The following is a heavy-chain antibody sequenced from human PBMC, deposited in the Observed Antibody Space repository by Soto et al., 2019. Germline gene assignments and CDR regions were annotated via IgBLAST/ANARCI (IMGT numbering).Heavy chain of an antibody. CDR2: IIPMFGIG. V-gene: IGHV1-69*01. D-gene: IGHD2-2*01. Sequence: QVQLVQSGAEVKMPGSSVRVSCKASGGSFSKYGISWVRQAPGQGLEWMGGIIPMFGIGDYAEKFLGRVTITADESTRTSDMELGSFRSEDTDVYFCARGYRANYFYARDVWGQGTTATVS. J-gene: IGHJ6*02. CDR3: ARGYRANYFYARDV. CDR1: GGSFSKYG.